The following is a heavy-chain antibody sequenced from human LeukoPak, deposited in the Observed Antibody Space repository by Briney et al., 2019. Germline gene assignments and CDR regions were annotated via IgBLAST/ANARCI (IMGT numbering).Heavy chain of an antibody. CDR2: ISGSGGST. CDR1: GSTFSSYA. CDR3: AKRNSGSYFGFLDY. D-gene: IGHD1-26*01. Sequence: PGGSLRLSCAASGSTFSSYAMSWVRQAPGKGLEWVSAISGSGGSTYYADSVKGRFTISRDNSKNTLYLQMNSLRAEDTAVYYCAKRNSGSYFGFLDYWGQGTLVTVSS. J-gene: IGHJ4*02. V-gene: IGHV3-23*01.